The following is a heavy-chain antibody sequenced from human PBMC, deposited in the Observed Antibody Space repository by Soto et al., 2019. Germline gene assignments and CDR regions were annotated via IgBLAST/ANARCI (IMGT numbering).Heavy chain of an antibody. D-gene: IGHD6-13*01. CDR2: IWYDGSDK. J-gene: IGHJ4*02. CDR3: ARAAAGNSPFDY. CDR1: GFTFRSYG. V-gene: IGHV3-33*01. Sequence: QVELVESGGGVVQPGRSLRLSCAASGFTFRSYGMHWVRQAPGKGLDWVAVIWYDGSDKYYADSVKGRFTISRDNSRNTLYLQINSLRDEDTAVYYCARAAAGNSPFDYWGQGTLVTVSS.